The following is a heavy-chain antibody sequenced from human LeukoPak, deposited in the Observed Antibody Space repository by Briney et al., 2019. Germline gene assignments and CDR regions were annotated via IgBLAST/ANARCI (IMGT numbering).Heavy chain of an antibody. CDR3: ASGSGYCSGGSCSDY. CDR2: ISSSGSTI. J-gene: IGHJ4*02. D-gene: IGHD2-15*01. Sequence: GGSLRLSCAASGFTFSSYEMNWVPQAPGKGLEWVSYISSSGSTIYYADSVKGRFTISRDNARNSLYLQMNSLRAEDTAVYYCASGSGYCSGGSCSDYWGQGTLVTVSS. CDR1: GFTFSSYE. V-gene: IGHV3-48*03.